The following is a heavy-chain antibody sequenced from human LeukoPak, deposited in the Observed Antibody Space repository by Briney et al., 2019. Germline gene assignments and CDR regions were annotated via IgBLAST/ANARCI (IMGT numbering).Heavy chain of an antibody. J-gene: IGHJ5*02. Sequence: GGSLRLSCAASGFTFEDYALHWDRQFPGKGLEWVSLITWDGGKTFYADSVKGRFTVSRDNSKSSPYLQMNSLRAEDTALYYCARNYYGSGSYLGYNWFDPWGQGTLVTVSS. CDR3: ARNYYGSGSYLGYNWFDP. CDR2: ITWDGGKT. D-gene: IGHD3-10*01. CDR1: GFTFEDYA. V-gene: IGHV3-43D*04.